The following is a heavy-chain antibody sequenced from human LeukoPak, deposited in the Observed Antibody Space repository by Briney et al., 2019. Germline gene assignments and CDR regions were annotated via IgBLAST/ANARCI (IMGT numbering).Heavy chain of an antibody. J-gene: IGHJ4*02. CDR1: GGTFSSYA. D-gene: IGHD2-15*01. Sequence: ASVKVSCKASGGTFSSYAISWVRQAPGQGLEWMGWINSGNGNTKYSLEFQGRVAITRDTSASTAYMDLSSLRSDDTALYYCAREWLSSGDSHYSHWGQGTLVTVSS. V-gene: IGHV1-3*01. CDR3: AREWLSSGDSHYSH. CDR2: INSGNGNT.